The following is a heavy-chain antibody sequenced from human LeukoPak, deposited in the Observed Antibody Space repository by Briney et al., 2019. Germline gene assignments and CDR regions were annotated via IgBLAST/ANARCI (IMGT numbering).Heavy chain of an antibody. V-gene: IGHV3-30*02. CDR2: IRYDGSDR. Sequence: GGCLRLSCVASEFTFSSYGMHWVRQAPGKGLEWVAYIRYDGSDRYYADSVKGRFTISRDNSKNTLYLQMNSLRAEDTAVYYCARDRVSYYGSGRNFDYWGQGTLVTVSS. J-gene: IGHJ4*02. D-gene: IGHD3-10*01. CDR1: EFTFSSYG. CDR3: ARDRVSYYGSGRNFDY.